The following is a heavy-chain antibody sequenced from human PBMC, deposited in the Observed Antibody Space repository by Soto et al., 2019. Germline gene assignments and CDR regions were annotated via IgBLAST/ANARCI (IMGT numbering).Heavy chain of an antibody. CDR1: GFSFTFYA. Sequence: EVQLLQSGGGLVQPGGSLRLSCEASGFSFTFYAMSWVRLAPGKGLEWVSAISGNGATTFYADSMKGRFTISRDNSRDTLYLQMNRLRAEDTAVYFCAREQCSPLDRYCADVGVDWVDPWGRGTLVTVSS. D-gene: IGHD2-8*01. J-gene: IGHJ5*02. CDR2: ISGNGATT. CDR3: AREQCSPLDRYCADVGVDWVDP. V-gene: IGHV3-23*01.